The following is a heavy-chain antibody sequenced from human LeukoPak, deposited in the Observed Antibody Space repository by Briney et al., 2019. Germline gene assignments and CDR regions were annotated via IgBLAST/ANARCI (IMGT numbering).Heavy chain of an antibody. CDR1: GFTFSSYS. D-gene: IGHD5-12*01. CDR3: ARAEGGYDKFEY. V-gene: IGHV3-21*01. J-gene: IGHJ4*02. Sequence: SGGSLLLSCAASGFTFSSYSMNWVHQAPGKGLEWVSSISSSSSYIYYADSVKGRFTISRDNAKNSLYLQMNSLRAEYTAVYYCARAEGGYDKFEYWGQGTLVTVSS. CDR2: ISSSSSYI.